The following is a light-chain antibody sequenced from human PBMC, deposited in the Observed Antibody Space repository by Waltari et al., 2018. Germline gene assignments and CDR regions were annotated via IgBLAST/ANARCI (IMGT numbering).Light chain of an antibody. J-gene: IGKJ2*01. CDR2: DAS. V-gene: IGKV1-5*01. Sequence: DIQMTQSPSTLSASVGDRVTITCRASQSISNWLAWYQQKPGKAPKLLVYDASRLESGVPSRFSGSGSGTEFTLTITSLQPDDFATYYCQQYNSYSPYTFGQGTKLEIK. CDR3: QQYNSYSPYT. CDR1: QSISNW.